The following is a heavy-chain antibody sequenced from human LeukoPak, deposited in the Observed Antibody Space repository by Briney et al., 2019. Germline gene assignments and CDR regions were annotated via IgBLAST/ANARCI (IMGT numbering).Heavy chain of an antibody. Sequence: GGSLRLSCAASRFTFSSYGMHWVRQAPGKGLEWVAFIRFDGSNQYYADSVKGRFTLSRDNSKNTLYLQMNTLRAEDTAVYYCAKGLYYMDVWGKGTTVTISS. CDR3: AKGLYYMDV. CDR1: RFTFSSYG. V-gene: IGHV3-30*02. CDR2: IRFDGSNQ. J-gene: IGHJ6*03.